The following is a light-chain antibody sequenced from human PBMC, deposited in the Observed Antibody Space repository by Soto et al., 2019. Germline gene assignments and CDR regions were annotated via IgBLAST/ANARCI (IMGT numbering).Light chain of an antibody. J-gene: IGLJ2*01. Sequence: QSALTQPASVSGSPGQSITISCTGASSDVGGYNYVSWYQQLPGKAPKLIIYNVSYRPSGVSIRFSGSKSGNTASLTISGLQAEDGADYYCNSYTASSSTSVVFGGGTKLTVL. V-gene: IGLV2-14*01. CDR2: NVS. CDR1: SSDVGGYNY. CDR3: NSYTASSSTSVV.